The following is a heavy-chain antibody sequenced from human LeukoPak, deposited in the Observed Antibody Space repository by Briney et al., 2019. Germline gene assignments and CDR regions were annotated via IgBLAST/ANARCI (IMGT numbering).Heavy chain of an antibody. Sequence: ASVKGSCKASGYTFTSYDINWVRQATGQGLEWMGWMNPNSGNTGYAQKFQGRVTMTRNTSISTAYMELSSLRSEDTAVYYCARGATVTLRDAFDIWGQGTMVTVSS. CDR1: GYTFTSYD. D-gene: IGHD4-11*01. CDR2: MNPNSGNT. J-gene: IGHJ3*02. CDR3: ARGATVTLRDAFDI. V-gene: IGHV1-8*01.